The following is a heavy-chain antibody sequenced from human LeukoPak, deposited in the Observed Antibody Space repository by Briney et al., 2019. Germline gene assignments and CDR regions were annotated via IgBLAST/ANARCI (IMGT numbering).Heavy chain of an antibody. J-gene: IGHJ4*02. CDR2: INDDGSEK. V-gene: IGHV3-7*01. CDR1: GFPFTSYW. D-gene: IGHD3-16*02. CDR3: GRIFNIWGTFRNT. Sequence: GGSLRLSCAASGFPFTSYWMVWVRQAPGKGLKWVANINDDGSEKNYLESLKGRLTISRDNANNSVSLHMTALRAEDTAIYYCGRIFNIWGTFRNTWGQGTQVTVSS.